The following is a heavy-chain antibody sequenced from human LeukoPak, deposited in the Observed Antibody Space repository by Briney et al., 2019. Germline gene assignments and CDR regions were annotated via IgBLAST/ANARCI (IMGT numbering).Heavy chain of an antibody. CDR2: IGAGGGT. CDR1: GFTFNNYA. J-gene: IGHJ4*02. V-gene: IGHV3-23*01. Sequence: GGSLTLSCAASGFTFNNYAMTWVRQAPGKGLEWVSAIGAGGGTSYADSVKGRFTISRADSKNALYLQMSSLRADDTAVYYCAKSEDSLGPCSGCICYRHVGNWGQGTLVTVSS. CDR3: AKSEDSLGPCSGCICYRHVGN. D-gene: IGHD2-15*01.